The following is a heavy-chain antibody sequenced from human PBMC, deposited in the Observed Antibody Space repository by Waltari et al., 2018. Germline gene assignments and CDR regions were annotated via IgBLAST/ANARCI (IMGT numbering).Heavy chain of an antibody. V-gene: IGHV3-30-3*01. CDR3: ARGRGTYYDFWSGYESLDY. CDR1: GFTFSSSA. J-gene: IGHJ4*02. Sequence: QVQLVESGGGVVQPGRSLRLSCAASGFTFSSSAMHWVRQAPGTGLEWVAVISYDGSNKYYADSVKGRFTSSRDNSKNTLYLQMNSLRAEDTAVYYCARGRGTYYDFWSGYESLDYWGQGTLVTVSS. D-gene: IGHD3-3*01. CDR2: ISYDGSNK.